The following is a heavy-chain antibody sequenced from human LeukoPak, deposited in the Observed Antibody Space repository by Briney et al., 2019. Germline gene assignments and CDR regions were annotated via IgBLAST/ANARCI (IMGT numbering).Heavy chain of an antibody. CDR1: GFTFSGSA. CDR2: IRSKANSYAT. CDR3: TRHRDEVDY. J-gene: IGHJ4*02. V-gene: IGHV3-73*01. D-gene: IGHD3-10*01. Sequence: GGSLRLSCAASGFTFSGSAMHWVRQASGKGLEWVGRIRSKANSYATAYAASVKGRFTISRDDSKNTAYLQMNSLKTEDTAVYYCTRHRDEVDYWGQGTLVTVSS.